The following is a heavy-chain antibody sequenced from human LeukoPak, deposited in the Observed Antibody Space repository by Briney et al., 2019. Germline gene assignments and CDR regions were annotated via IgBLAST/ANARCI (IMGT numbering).Heavy chain of an antibody. CDR2: ISGSGGST. CDR3: ARQSNYYDSSGYYSPFDY. D-gene: IGHD3-22*01. CDR1: GFTFSSYA. Sequence: PGGSLRLSCAASGFTFSSYAMSWVRQAPGKGLEWVSAISGSGGSTYYADSVKGRFTISRDNSKNTLYLQMSSLRAEDTAVYYCARQSNYYDSSGYYSPFDYWGQGTLVTVSS. V-gene: IGHV3-23*01. J-gene: IGHJ4*02.